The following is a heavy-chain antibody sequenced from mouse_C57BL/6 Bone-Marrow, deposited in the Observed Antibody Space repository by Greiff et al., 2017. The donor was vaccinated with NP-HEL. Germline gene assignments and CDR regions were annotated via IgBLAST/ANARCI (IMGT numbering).Heavy chain of an antibody. CDR2: IDPSDSYT. J-gene: IGHJ1*03. CDR3: ARRRLYWYFDV. D-gene: IGHD3-2*02. Sequence: VQLQQSGAELVMPGASVKLSCKASGYTFTSYWMHWVKQRPGQGLEWIGEIDPSDSYTNYNQKFKGKSTLTVDKSSSTAYMQLSSLTSEDSAVYYCARRRLYWYFDVWGTGTTVTVSS. V-gene: IGHV1-69*01. CDR1: GYTFTSYW.